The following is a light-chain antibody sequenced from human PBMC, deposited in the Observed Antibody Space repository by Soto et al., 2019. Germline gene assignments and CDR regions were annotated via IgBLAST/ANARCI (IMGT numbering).Light chain of an antibody. CDR1: SSNIGAGYD. Sequence: QPVLTQPPSVSGAPGQRVTISCAGSSSNIGAGYDVHWYRQLPGTAPKLLIYGNNNRPSGVPDRFSGSKSGTSASLAITGLQAEDEADYYCQSYDSTPVFGGGTKLTVL. CDR2: GNN. CDR3: QSYDSTPV. V-gene: IGLV1-40*01. J-gene: IGLJ2*01.